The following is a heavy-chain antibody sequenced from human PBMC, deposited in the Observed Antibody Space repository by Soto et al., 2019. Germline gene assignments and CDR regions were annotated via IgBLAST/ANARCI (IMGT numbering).Heavy chain of an antibody. V-gene: IGHV3-30*18. D-gene: IGHD6-13*01. CDR1: GFTFSSYG. CDR3: AKDAGYGSSWYHFDRVISYYYGMDV. J-gene: IGHJ6*02. CDR2: ISYDGSNK. Sequence: GGSLRLSCAASGFTFSSYGMHWVRQAPGKGLEWVAVISYDGSNKYYADSVKGRFTISRDNSKNTLYLQMNSLRAEDTAVYYCAKDAGYGSSWYHFDRVISYYYGMDVWGQGTTVTVSS.